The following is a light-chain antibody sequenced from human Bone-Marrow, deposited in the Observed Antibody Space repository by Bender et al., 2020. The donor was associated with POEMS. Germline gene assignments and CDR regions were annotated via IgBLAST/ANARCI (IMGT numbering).Light chain of an antibody. Sequence: SYELTQPPSVSVSPGQTASITCSGDKLGDKYVCWYQHKPGQSPVLVIYQDTKRPSGIPERFSGSNSDNTATLTISGTQAVDEADYYCQTWDSTAVVFGGGTKLTVL. CDR1: KLGDKY. J-gene: IGLJ2*01. V-gene: IGLV3-1*01. CDR2: QDT. CDR3: QTWDSTAVV.